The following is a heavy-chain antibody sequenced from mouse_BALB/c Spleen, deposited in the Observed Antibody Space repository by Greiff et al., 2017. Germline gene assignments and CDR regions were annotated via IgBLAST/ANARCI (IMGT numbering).Heavy chain of an antibody. CDR3: ARGGDYDYDEDFDV. J-gene: IGHJ1*01. CDR1: GFTFSDYY. V-gene: IGHV5-4*02. Sequence: EVQLVESGGGLVKPGGSLKLSCAASGFTFSDYYMYWVRQTPEKRLEWVATISDGGSYTYYPDSVKGRFTISRDNAKNNLYLQMSSLKSEDTAMYYCARGGDYDYDEDFDVWGAGTTVTVSS. D-gene: IGHD2-4*01. CDR2: ISDGGSYT.